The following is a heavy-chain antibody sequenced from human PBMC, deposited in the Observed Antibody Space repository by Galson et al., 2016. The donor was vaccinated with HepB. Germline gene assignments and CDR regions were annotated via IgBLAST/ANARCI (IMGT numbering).Heavy chain of an antibody. J-gene: IGHJ6*02. CDR1: GFTFGSYA. CDR2: MWYDGSKK. CDR3: ARDLGGAGPAAYGMDV. Sequence: SLRLSCAASGFTFGSYAMHWVRQAPGKGLEWVAVMWYDGSKKYYSDSVKGRFTISRDNSKNTLYLQMNSLRVEDTAVFYCARDLGGAGPAAYGMDVWGQGTTVTGSS. V-gene: IGHV3-33*01. D-gene: IGHD3-10*01.